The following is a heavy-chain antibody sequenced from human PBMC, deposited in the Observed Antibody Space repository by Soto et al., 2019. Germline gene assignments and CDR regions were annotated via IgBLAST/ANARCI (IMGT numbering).Heavy chain of an antibody. J-gene: IGHJ4*02. CDR2: ISYDGSNK. CDR1: GFTFSSYA. D-gene: IGHD3-22*01. Sequence: PGGSLRLSCAASGFTFSSYAIHWVRQAPGKGLEWVAVISYDGSNKYYADSVKGRFTISRDNSKNTLYLQMNSLRTEDTAVYYCASAGSISMIVVTNFGYWGQGTLVTVSS. V-gene: IGHV3-30-3*01. CDR3: ASAGSISMIVVTNFGY.